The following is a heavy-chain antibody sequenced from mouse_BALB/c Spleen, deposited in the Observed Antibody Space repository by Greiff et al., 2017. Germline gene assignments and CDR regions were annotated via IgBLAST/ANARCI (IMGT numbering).Heavy chain of an antibody. V-gene: IGHV1-9*01. CDR3: AGLLRRYAMDD. CDR2: ILPGSGST. D-gene: IGHD1-1*01. CDR1: GYTFSSYW. Sequence: QVQLKQSGAALMKPGASVKISCKATGYTFSSYWIEWVKQRPGHGLEWIGEILPGSGSTNYNETFKGKATFTADTSSNTAYMQLSSLTSEDSAVYYCAGLLRRYAMDDWGQGTSVTVSS. J-gene: IGHJ4*01.